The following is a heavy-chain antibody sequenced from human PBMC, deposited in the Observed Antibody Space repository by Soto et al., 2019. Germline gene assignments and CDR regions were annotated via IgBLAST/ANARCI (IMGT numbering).Heavy chain of an antibody. CDR2: NYHRGPF. D-gene: IGHD3-10*01. CDR1: GGPITAAGDS. J-gene: IGHJ5*02. CDR3: ARAQFFFGSGRYNNRSFGP. V-gene: IGHV4-30-2*01. Sequence: SLTCAVPGGPITAAGDSWSWILQPPGGGLERVGSNYHRGPFLYNHSLKTHLTMSLDRSNNQFSLTLNTVTAADTAVYYSARAQFFFGSGRYNNRSFGPWGQGTQVTVSS.